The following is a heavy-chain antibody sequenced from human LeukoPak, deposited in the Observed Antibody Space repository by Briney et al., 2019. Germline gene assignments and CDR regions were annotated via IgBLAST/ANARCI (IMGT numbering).Heavy chain of an antibody. CDR3: AGASGIVVVVAATGAFDI. D-gene: IGHD2-15*01. J-gene: IGHJ3*02. CDR2: IYYSGST. CDR1: GGSISSSSYY. V-gene: IGHV4-39*01. Sequence: SETLSLTCTVSGGSISSSSYYWGWIRQPPGKGLEWIGSIYYSGSTYYNPSLKSRVTISVDTSKNQFSLKLSSVTAADTAVYYCAGASGIVVVVAATGAFDIWGQGTMVTVSS.